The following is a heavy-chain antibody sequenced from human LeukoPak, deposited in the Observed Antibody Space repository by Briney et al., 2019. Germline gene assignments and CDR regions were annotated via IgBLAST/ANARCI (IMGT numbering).Heavy chain of an antibody. CDR2: IRYDGSNK. CDR1: GFTFSSYG. J-gene: IGHJ6*03. Sequence: PGGSLRLSCAASGFTFSSYGMHWVRQAPGKGLEWVAFIRYDGSNKYCADSVKGRFTISRDNSKNTLYLQMNSLRAEDTAVYYCAKDGSSSWRMLYYYYYYMDVWGKGTTVTISS. V-gene: IGHV3-30*02. D-gene: IGHD6-13*01. CDR3: AKDGSSSWRMLYYYYYYMDV.